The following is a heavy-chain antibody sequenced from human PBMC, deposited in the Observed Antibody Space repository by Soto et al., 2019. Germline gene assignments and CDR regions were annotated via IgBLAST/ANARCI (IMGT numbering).Heavy chain of an antibody. CDR2: MNPNNGNT. D-gene: IGHD3-10*01. J-gene: IGHJ4*02. CDR1: GYTFASYD. Sequence: ASVKVSCKASGYTFASYDINWVRQATGQGLEWMGWMNPNNGNTVYAQKFQGRVTMTKNTSINTAYMELSSLRSEDTAVYYCATNPGFGKLLSVLDYWGQGTLVTVSS. CDR3: ATNPGFGKLLSVLDY. V-gene: IGHV1-8*01.